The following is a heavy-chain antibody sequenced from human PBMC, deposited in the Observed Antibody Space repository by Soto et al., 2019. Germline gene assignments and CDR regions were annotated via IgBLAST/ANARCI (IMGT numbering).Heavy chain of an antibody. J-gene: IGHJ5*02. V-gene: IGHV3-23*01. CDR1: GFTFSSYA. CDR2: ISGSGGST. D-gene: IGHD1-1*01. Sequence: GGSLRLSCAASGFTFSSYAMSWVRQAPEKGLEWVSAISGSGGSTYYADSVNGRFTISRDNSKNTLYLQMNSLRAEDTAVYYCAKDRAGYFNWFDPWGQGTLVTVSS. CDR3: AKDRAGYFNWFDP.